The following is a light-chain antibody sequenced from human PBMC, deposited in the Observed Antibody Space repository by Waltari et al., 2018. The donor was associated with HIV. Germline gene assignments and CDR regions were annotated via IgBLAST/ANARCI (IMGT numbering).Light chain of an antibody. CDR3: ASWDDILSSVI. CDR2: KTN. V-gene: IGLV1-47*01. J-gene: IGLJ2*01. Sequence: QSVLTQPPSASGTPGQRVTISCSGGRTNIGSNFVYCYHPLPGTAPKLLISKTNQRPSGVPDRFAGSKSGSSASLTISGLRSEDEAVYYCASWDDILSSVIFGGGTKVTVL. CDR1: RTNIGSNF.